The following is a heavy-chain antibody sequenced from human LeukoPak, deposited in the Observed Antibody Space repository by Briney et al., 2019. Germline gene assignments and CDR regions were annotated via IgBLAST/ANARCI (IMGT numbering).Heavy chain of an antibody. CDR2: IYPDDSDT. Sequence: MRGESLKISCKGSGYKFNAYWIAWVRQMPGKGLEWMGIIYPDDSDTRYSPSFQGQVTISADKSVSIAYLQWSSLKASDTAMYYCARPNITSYYDSRGYGAFDVWGQGTMVIVSS. CDR3: ARPNITSYYDSRGYGAFDV. J-gene: IGHJ3*01. D-gene: IGHD3-22*01. V-gene: IGHV5-51*01. CDR1: GYKFNAYW.